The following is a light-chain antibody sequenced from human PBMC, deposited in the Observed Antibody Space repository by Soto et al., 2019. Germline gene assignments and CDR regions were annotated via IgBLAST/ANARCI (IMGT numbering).Light chain of an antibody. Sequence: QSALTQPASVSGSPGQSITISCTGTSSDVGGYNYVSWYQQHPGKAPKLMIYDVSNRPSGVSNRFSGSKSGNTASLTISGIHAEDEASYYCISYTSGSTLYVFGTETKVTVL. V-gene: IGLV2-14*01. J-gene: IGLJ1*01. CDR2: DVS. CDR3: ISYTSGSTLYV. CDR1: SSDVGGYNY.